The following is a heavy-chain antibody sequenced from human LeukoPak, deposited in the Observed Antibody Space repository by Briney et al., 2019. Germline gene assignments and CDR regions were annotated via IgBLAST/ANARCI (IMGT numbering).Heavy chain of an antibody. CDR1: GYIFTSYW. CDR2: IYPGDSDT. J-gene: IGHJ4*02. CDR3: ARAQADCSSTSCYDYPDY. Sequence: GESLKISCKGSGYIFTSYWIAWVRQMPGKGLEWMGIIYPGDSDTRYSPSFQGQVAISADKSISTAYLQWSSLKASDTAMYYCARAQADCSSTSCYDYPDYWGQGTLVTVSS. V-gene: IGHV5-51*01. D-gene: IGHD2-2*01.